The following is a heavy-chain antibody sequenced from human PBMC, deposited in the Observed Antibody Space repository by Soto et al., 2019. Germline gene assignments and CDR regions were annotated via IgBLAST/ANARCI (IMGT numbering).Heavy chain of an antibody. CDR3: ARGGGVGVAGSAAFDM. D-gene: IGHD3-3*01. CDR2: INPATGAA. CDR1: GYPVTAYY. Sequence: QLHLVQSGAVVKKPGASVTVSCSASGYPVTAYYMHWVRQAPGRGLEWMGGINPATGAAKYTQTFQGRVTMTRATSTSTFFMELSGLTSGDTAGFYCARGGGVGVAGSAAFDMWGQGTLVTVSS. V-gene: IGHV1-2*02. J-gene: IGHJ3*02.